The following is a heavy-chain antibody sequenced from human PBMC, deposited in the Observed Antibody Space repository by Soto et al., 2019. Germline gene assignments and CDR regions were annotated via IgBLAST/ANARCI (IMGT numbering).Heavy chain of an antibody. D-gene: IGHD5-12*01. CDR3: ARTSTRGYSGYDLDF. V-gene: IGHV1-2*02. J-gene: IGHJ4*02. CDR2: INPNTGGT. CDR1: GYTFSAYW. Sequence: ASVKVSCKASGYTFSAYWLHRVRQAPGQGLEWMGYINPNTGGTNYAQIFQGRVTLTRDTSISTAYMDLSSLRSDDTAVYYCARTSTRGYSGYDLDFWGQGTLVTVSS.